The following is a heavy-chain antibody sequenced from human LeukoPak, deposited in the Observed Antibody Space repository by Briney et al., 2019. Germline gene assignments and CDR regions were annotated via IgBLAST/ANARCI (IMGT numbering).Heavy chain of an antibody. CDR2: IYHSGST. V-gene: IGHV4-4*02. J-gene: IGHJ4*02. CDR3: ARRNYDYVWGSYRYSELYSDY. CDR1: GGSISSSNW. D-gene: IGHD3-16*02. Sequence: SGTLSLTCAVSGGSISSSNWWSWVRHPPGEGLEWIGEIYHSGSTNYNPSLKSRVTISVDKSKNQFSLKLSSVTAADTAVYYCARRNYDYVWGSYRYSELYSDYWGQGTLVTVSS.